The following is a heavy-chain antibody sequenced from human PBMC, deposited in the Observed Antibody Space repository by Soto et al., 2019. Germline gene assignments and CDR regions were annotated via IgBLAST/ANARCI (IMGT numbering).Heavy chain of an antibody. CDR3: ARYTREAHYYYYYYMDV. CDR2: IYYSGST. CDR1: GGSISNYY. J-gene: IGHJ6*03. Sequence: QVQLQESGPGLVKPSETLSLTCTVSGGSISNYYWSWIRQPPGKGLEWIGYIYYSGSTNYNPSLKSRLTISVNTSKNQFSLKLSSVTAADTAVYYCARYTREAHYYYYYYMDVWGKGTTVTVSS. V-gene: IGHV4-59*08.